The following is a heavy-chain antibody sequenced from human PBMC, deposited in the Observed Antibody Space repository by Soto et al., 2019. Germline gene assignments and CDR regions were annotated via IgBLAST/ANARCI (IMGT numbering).Heavy chain of an antibody. Sequence: SLRLSCVGTGLNFDDFAMHWVRQAPGKGLEWVSGITWNSRVLAYADSVKGRFTISRDNARNSLYLQMDSLRDEDTALYYCAKGRYDFWSPYYSDSWGQGTLVTVSS. J-gene: IGHJ4*02. D-gene: IGHD3-3*01. CDR2: ITWNSRVL. V-gene: IGHV3-9*01. CDR1: GLNFDDFA. CDR3: AKGRYDFWSPYYSDS.